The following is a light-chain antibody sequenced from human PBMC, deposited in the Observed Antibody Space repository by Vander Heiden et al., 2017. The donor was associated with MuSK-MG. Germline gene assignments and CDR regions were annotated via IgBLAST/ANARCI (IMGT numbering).Light chain of an antibody. V-gene: IGKV1-5*03. Sequence: DIQMTQSPSTLSASVGDTVTITCRASQSVTTWLAWYQQKPGKAPKLLNHKASTLESWVPPRFSGRGSGTEFTITISGLQPDDFATYYCQQYNNLSELSFGGGTRVEIK. CDR1: QSVTTW. CDR2: KAS. CDR3: QQYNNLSELS. J-gene: IGKJ4*01.